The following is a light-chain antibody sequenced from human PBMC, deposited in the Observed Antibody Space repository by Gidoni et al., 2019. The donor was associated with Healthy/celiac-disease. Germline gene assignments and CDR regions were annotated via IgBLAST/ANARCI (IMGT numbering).Light chain of an antibody. J-gene: IGLJ2*01. V-gene: IGLV3-1*01. CDR2: QDS. CDR3: QAWDSHVV. Sequence: SYELTQPPSVSVSPSQTASITCSGDKLGDKYACWYQQKPGQSPVLVIYQDSKRPSGIPERFSGSNSGNTATLTISGTQAMDEADYYCQAWDSHVVFGGGTKLTVL. CDR1: KLGDKY.